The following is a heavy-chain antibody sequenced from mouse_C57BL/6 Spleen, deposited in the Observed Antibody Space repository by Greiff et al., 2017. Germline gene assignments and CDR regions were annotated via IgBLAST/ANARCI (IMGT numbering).Heavy chain of an antibody. V-gene: IGHV1-81*01. CDR1: GYTFTSYG. Sequence: VKLMESGAELARPGASVKLSCKASGYTFTSYGISWVKQRTGQGLEWIGEIYPRSGNTYYNEKFKGKATLTADKSSSTAYMELRSLTSEDSAVYFCAEQLRLRYFDVWGTGTTVTVSS. CDR2: IYPRSGNT. J-gene: IGHJ1*03. CDR3: AEQLRLRYFDV. D-gene: IGHD3-2*02.